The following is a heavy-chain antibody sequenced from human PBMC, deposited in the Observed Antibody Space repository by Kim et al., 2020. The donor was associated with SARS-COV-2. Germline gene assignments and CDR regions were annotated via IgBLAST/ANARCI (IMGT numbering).Heavy chain of an antibody. V-gene: IGHV1-46*01. Sequence: FQGRVTMTRDTSTSTVYMELSSLRSEDTAVYYCARAVATYDSSGYRPFDYWGQGTLVTVSS. D-gene: IGHD3-22*01. CDR3: ARAVATYDSSGYRPFDY. J-gene: IGHJ4*02.